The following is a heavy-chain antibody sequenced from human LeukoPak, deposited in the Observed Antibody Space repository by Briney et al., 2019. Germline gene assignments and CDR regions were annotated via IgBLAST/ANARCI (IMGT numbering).Heavy chain of an antibody. CDR1: GCTFSSYA. CDR3: ARARLPIVVVTAIRRDAFDI. D-gene: IGHD2-21*02. V-gene: IGHV1-69*04. Sequence: SVKVSCKASGCTFSSYAISWVRQAPGQGLEWMGRIIPILGIANYAQKFQGRVTITADKSTSTAYMELSSLRSEDTAVYYCARARLPIVVVTAIRRDAFDIWGQGTMVTVSS. J-gene: IGHJ3*02. CDR2: IIPILGIA.